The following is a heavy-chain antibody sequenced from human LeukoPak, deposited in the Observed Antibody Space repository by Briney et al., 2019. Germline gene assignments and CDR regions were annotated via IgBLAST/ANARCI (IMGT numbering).Heavy chain of an antibody. CDR3: AVAYSSSGYYPVDY. D-gene: IGHD3-22*01. J-gene: IGHJ4*02. CDR2: ISYDGSNK. V-gene: IGHV3-30*03. CDR1: GFTFSSYG. Sequence: TGGSLRLSRAASGFTFSSYGMHWVRQAPGKGLEWVAVISYDGSNKYYADSVKGRFTISRDNSKNTLYLQMNSLRAEDTAVYYCAVAYSSSGYYPVDYWGQGTLVTVSS.